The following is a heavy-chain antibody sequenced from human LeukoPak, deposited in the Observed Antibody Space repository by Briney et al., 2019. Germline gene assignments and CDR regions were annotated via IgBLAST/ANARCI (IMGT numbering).Heavy chain of an antibody. Sequence: GASVKVSCKASGGTFSSYAISWVRQAPGQGLEWMGRIIPILGIANYAQKFQGGVTITADKSTSTAYMELSSLRSEDTAVYYCARSRVSSYGDYGEWFDPWGQGTLVTVSS. V-gene: IGHV1-69*04. J-gene: IGHJ5*02. CDR1: GGTFSSYA. D-gene: IGHD4-17*01. CDR3: ARSRVSSYGDYGEWFDP. CDR2: IIPILGIA.